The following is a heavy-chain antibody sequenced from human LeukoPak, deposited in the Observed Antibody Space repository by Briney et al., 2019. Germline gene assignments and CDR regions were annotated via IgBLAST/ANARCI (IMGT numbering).Heavy chain of an antibody. D-gene: IGHD5-12*01. CDR3: AKFASLGPSIAAIVATIYYYYGMDV. J-gene: IGHJ6*02. CDR2: ISYDGSNK. CDR1: GFTFSSYG. V-gene: IGHV3-30*18. Sequence: GGSLRLSCAASGFTFSSYGMHWVRQAPGKGLEWVAVISYDGSNKYYADSVKGRFTISRDNSKNTLYLQMNSLRAEDTAVYYCAKFASLGPSIAAIVATIYYYYGMDVWGQGTTVTVSS.